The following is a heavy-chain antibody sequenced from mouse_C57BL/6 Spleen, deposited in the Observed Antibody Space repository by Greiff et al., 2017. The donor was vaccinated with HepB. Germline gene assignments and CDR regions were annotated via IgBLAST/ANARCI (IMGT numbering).Heavy chain of an antibody. CDR1: GYAFSSYW. V-gene: IGHV1-80*01. J-gene: IGHJ3*01. CDR2: IYPGDGDT. CDR3: AREGGYDVGGFAY. Sequence: QVQLQQSGAELVKPGASVKISCKASGYAFSSYWMNWVKQRPGKGLEWIGQIYPGDGDTNYNGKFKGKATLTADKSSSTAYMQLRSLTSEDSAVYFCAREGGYDVGGFAYWGQGTLVTVSA. D-gene: IGHD2-2*01.